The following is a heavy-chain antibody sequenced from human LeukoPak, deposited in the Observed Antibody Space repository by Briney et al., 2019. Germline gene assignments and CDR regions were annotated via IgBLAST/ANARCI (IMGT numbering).Heavy chain of an antibody. CDR3: AKKRWGRGSYESSVVDY. J-gene: IGHJ4*02. CDR2: IIPIFGTA. Sequence: ASVKVSCKASGGTFSSYAISWVRQAPGQGLEWMGGIIPIFGTANYAQKFQGRVTITADESTSTAYMELSSLRSEDTAVYYCAKKRWGRGSYESSVVDYWGQGTLVTVSS. CDR1: GGTFSSYA. D-gene: IGHD1-26*01. V-gene: IGHV1-69*13.